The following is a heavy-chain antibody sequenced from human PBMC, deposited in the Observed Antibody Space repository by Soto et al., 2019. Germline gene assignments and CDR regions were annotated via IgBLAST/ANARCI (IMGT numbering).Heavy chain of an antibody. CDR2: IKEDGSEK. D-gene: IGHD3-10*01. V-gene: IGHV3-7*03. J-gene: IGHJ4*02. Sequence: EVLLVESGGGLVQPGGSLRLSCAASGFTFSTFWMDWVRQAPGKGLEWVAKIKEDGSEKYYADSVKGRFIISRDNARNSVYLLMNSLRAEDTAVYYCARVRPGNYRDYWGQGTLVTVSS. CDR3: ARVRPGNYRDY. CDR1: GFTFSTFW.